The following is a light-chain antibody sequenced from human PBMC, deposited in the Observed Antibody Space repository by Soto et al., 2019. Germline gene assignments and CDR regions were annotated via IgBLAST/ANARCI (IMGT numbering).Light chain of an antibody. CDR2: GAS. CDR1: QSVSGSS. J-gene: IGKJ2*01. Sequence: EIVLTQSPGTLSLSPGERATLSCRASQSVSGSSLAWYQLKPGQAPRLLIPGASSRATGVPDRFSGSESGTDFTFIISRLEPEDFGMYYCHQYGSFPHTFGQGTELETK. CDR3: HQYGSFPHT. V-gene: IGKV3-20*01.